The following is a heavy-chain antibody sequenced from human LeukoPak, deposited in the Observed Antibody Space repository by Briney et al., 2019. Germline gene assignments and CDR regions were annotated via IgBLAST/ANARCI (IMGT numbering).Heavy chain of an antibody. CDR3: AKSGSTRFDY. J-gene: IGHJ4*02. Sequence: PGGSLRLSCAASGFTFSSYGVHWVRQAPGKGLEWVAVISYDGSNKYYADSVKGRFTISRDNSKNTLYLQMNSLRAEDTAVYYCAKSGSTRFDYWGQGTLVTVSS. CDR2: ISYDGSNK. D-gene: IGHD1-26*01. V-gene: IGHV3-30*18. CDR1: GFTFSSYG.